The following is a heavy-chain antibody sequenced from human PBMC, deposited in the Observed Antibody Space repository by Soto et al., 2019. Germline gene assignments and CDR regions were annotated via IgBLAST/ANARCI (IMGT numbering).Heavy chain of an antibody. D-gene: IGHD2-15*01. Sequence: EVQLLESGGGLVQPGGSLRLSCAASGFTFSSYAMSWVRQAPGKGLEWVSAISGSGGSTYYADSVKGRFTISRDNSKTTLYLKMNSLRAGDTAVYYCAKAGLPAVVREWFDPWGQGTLVTVSS. J-gene: IGHJ5*02. V-gene: IGHV3-23*01. CDR2: ISGSGGST. CDR3: AKAGLPAVVREWFDP. CDR1: GFTFSSYA.